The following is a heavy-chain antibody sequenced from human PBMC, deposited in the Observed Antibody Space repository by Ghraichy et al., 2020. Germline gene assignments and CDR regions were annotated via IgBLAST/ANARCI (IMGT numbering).Heavy chain of an antibody. D-gene: IGHD5-12*01. V-gene: IGHV1-69*13. CDR1: GGTFSSYA. CDR2: IIPIFGTA. J-gene: IGHJ3*02. CDR3: ARGHVDIGVDAFDI. Sequence: SVKVSCKASGGTFSSYAISWVRQAPGQGLEWMGGIIPIFGTANYAQKFQGRVTITADESTSTAYMELSSLRSEDMAVYYCARGHVDIGVDAFDIWGQGTMVTVSS.